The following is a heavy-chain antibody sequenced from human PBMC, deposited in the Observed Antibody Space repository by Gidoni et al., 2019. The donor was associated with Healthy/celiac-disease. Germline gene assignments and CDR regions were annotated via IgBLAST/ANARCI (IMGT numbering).Heavy chain of an antibody. CDR2: IYYSGST. V-gene: IGHV4-59*01. J-gene: IGHJ5*02. D-gene: IGHD3-22*01. CDR1: GGSISSYY. Sequence: QVQLQESGPGLVKPSETLSLTCTVSGGSISSYYWSWIRQPPGKGLEGIGYIYYSGSTNYNPSLKSRVTISVDTSKNQFSLKLSSVTAADTAVYYCARAPNYYDSSGPVGWFDPWGQGTLVTVSS. CDR3: ARAPNYYDSSGPVGWFDP.